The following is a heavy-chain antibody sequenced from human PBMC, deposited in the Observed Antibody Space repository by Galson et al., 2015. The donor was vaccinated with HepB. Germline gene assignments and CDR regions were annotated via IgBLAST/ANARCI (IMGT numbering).Heavy chain of an antibody. CDR1: GSTFSSYS. CDR2: ISSSSYI. J-gene: IGHJ4*02. CDR3: ARDVDGYSYGYIDY. V-gene: IGHV3-21*01. Sequence: SLRLSCAASGSTFSSYSMNWVRQAPGKGLEWVSSISSSSYIYYADSVKGRFTISRDNAKNSLYLQMNSLRAEDTAVYYCARDVDGYSYGYIDYWGQGTLVTVSS. D-gene: IGHD5-18*01.